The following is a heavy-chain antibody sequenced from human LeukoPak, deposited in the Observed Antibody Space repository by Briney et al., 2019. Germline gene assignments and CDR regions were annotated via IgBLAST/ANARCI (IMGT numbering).Heavy chain of an antibody. D-gene: IGHD1-26*01. J-gene: IGHJ4*02. V-gene: IGHV4-61*02. CDR2: IYTSGST. Sequence: KTSQTLSLTCTVSGGSISSGSYYWSWIRQPAGKGLEWIGRIYTSGSTYYNPSLKSRVAVSVDTSKNQFSLKLNSVTAADTAVYYCARRNTYYGPFDYWGQGALVTVSS. CDR1: GGSISSGSYY. CDR3: ARRNTYYGPFDY.